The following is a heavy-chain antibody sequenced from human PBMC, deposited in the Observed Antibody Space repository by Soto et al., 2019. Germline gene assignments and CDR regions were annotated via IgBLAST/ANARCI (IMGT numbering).Heavy chain of an antibody. CDR2: ISAYNGNT. D-gene: IGHD1-1*01. J-gene: IGHJ5*02. Sequence: QVQLVQSGAEVKKPGASVKVAFKAYGYTFTSFGISWVRQACGQGLEWMGWISAYNGNTKYAQKLQGRVTMTTDTSTSTAYMELRSLRSDDTAVYYCARAEAYKWNDGGWFDPWGQGTLVTLTS. V-gene: IGHV1-18*01. CDR3: ARAEAYKWNDGGWFDP. CDR1: GYTFTSFG.